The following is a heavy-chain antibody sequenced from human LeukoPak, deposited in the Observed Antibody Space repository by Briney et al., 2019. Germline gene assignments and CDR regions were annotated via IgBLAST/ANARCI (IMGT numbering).Heavy chain of an antibody. CDR1: GDSVSSNSAA. J-gene: IGHJ2*01. CDR2: TYYRSKWYN. D-gene: IGHD4-17*01. CDR3: ARDSPLTTVTTFPYWYFDL. V-gene: IGHV6-1*01. Sequence: SQTLSLTCAISGDSVSSNSAAWNWIRQSPSRGLEWLGRTYYRSKWYNDYAVSVKSRITINPDTSKNQFSLQPNSVTPEGTAVYYCARDSPLTTVTTFPYWYFDLWGRGTLVTVSS.